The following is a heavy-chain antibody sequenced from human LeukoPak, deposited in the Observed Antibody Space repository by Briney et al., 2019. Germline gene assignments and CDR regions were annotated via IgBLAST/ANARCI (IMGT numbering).Heavy chain of an antibody. CDR2: IYSGGST. D-gene: IGHD3-22*01. CDR3: ARGDSSGYYSPYDY. J-gene: IGHJ4*02. Sequence: GGSLRLSCAASGFTSSSYWMSWVRQAPGKGLEWVSVIYSGGSTYYADSVKGRFTISRDNSKNTLYLQMNSLRAEDTAVYYCARGDSSGYYSPYDYWGQGTLVTVSS. CDR1: GFTSSSYW. V-gene: IGHV3-66*01.